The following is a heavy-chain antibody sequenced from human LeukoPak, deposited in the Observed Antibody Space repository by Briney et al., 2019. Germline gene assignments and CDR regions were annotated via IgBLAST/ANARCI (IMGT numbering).Heavy chain of an antibody. CDR1: GFTFSSYA. Sequence: PGGSLRLSCAASGFTFSSYAMNWVRQAPGEGLEWLSAISGSGDTTYCADSVRGRFTISRDNSKNTLYLQMNSLRAEDTAVYYCARDPDSSSWYGTFGYWGQGILVAVSS. D-gene: IGHD6-13*01. J-gene: IGHJ4*02. CDR2: ISGSGDTT. CDR3: ARDPDSSSWYGTFGY. V-gene: IGHV3-23*01.